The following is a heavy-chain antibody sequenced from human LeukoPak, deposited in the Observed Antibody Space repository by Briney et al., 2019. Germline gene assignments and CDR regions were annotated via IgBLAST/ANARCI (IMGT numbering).Heavy chain of an antibody. CDR3: ARDSGGSGSYPSDY. J-gene: IGHJ4*02. CDR2: ISGYNGNT. V-gene: IGHV1-18*01. Sequence: EASVKVSCKASGYTFTSYGISWVRQAPGQGLEWMGWISGYNGNTKYARKLQGRVTMTIDTSTSTAYMELRSLRSDDTAVYYCARDSGGSGSYPSDYWGQGTLVTVSS. D-gene: IGHD3-10*01. CDR1: GYTFTSYG.